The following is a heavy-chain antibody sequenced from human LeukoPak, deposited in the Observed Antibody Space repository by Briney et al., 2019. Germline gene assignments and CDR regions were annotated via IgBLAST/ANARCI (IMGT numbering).Heavy chain of an antibody. D-gene: IGHD3-22*01. CDR1: GFTFDDYG. Sequence: PGGSLRLSCAASGFTFDDYGMSWVRQAPGKGLEWVSGINWNGGSTGYADSVKGRFTISRDNAKNSLYLQMNSLRAGDTALYYCANYYDSSGYYLNWGQGTLVTVSS. CDR3: ANYYDSSGYYLN. CDR2: INWNGGST. J-gene: IGHJ4*02. V-gene: IGHV3-20*04.